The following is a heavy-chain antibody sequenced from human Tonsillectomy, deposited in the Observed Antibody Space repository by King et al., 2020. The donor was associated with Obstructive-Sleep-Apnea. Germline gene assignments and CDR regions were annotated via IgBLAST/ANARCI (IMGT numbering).Heavy chain of an antibody. V-gene: IGHV1-18*04. CDR1: GYIFTIYG. CDR3: ARDRVCCSTSCYRVDDYYGMDV. J-gene: IGHJ6*02. Sequence: QLVQSGAEVKKPGASVKVSCKASGYIFTIYGISWVRQTPGQGLEWMGWICPYNDNTNYAQKAQGRVTVTTDTSTSTAYMELRNLRSDDTAVYYCARDRVCCSTSCYRVDDYYGMDVWGQGTTVTVSS. CDR2: ICPYNDNT. D-gene: IGHD2-2*01.